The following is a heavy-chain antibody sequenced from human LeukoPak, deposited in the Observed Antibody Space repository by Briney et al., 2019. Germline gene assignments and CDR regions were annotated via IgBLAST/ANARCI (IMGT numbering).Heavy chain of an antibody. Sequence: SETLSLTCAVYGGSFSGYYWSWIRQPPGKGLEWIGEINHSGSTNYNPSLKSRVTISVDTSKNQFSLKLSSVTAADTAVYYCARSRLLWFAKRHWFDPWGQGTLVTVSS. CDR3: ARSRLLWFAKRHWFDP. J-gene: IGHJ5*02. CDR1: GGSFSGYY. V-gene: IGHV4-34*01. CDR2: INHSGST. D-gene: IGHD3-10*01.